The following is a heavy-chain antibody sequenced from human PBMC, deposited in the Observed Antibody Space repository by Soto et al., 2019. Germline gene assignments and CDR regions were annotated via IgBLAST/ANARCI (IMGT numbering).Heavy chain of an antibody. J-gene: IGHJ4*02. D-gene: IGHD3-3*01. CDR3: ARDNNDFWSLYPLAFDY. CDR1: GGSLTKYY. CDR2: VSTSGNV. Sequence: SETLSLTCTVSGGSLTKYYWSWIRQPAGKGLEWIGRVSTSGNVVSKASLRSRLTMSVDTSKNQFSLRPTSVTAADTAVYYCARDNNDFWSLYPLAFDYWGQGALVTVSS. V-gene: IGHV4-4*07.